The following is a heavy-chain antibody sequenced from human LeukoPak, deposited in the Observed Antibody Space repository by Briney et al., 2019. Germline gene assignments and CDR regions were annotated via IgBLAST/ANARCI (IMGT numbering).Heavy chain of an antibody. Sequence: PSETLSLTCTVSGGSISSGRYYWSWLRQHPGKGLEWIGYIYYSGSTYYNPSLKSRVTISVDTSKNQFSLKLSSVTAADTAVYYCARSSEAFDIWGQGTMVTVSS. V-gene: IGHV4-31*03. CDR3: ARSSEAFDI. CDR2: IYYSGST. J-gene: IGHJ3*02. CDR1: GGSISSGRYY.